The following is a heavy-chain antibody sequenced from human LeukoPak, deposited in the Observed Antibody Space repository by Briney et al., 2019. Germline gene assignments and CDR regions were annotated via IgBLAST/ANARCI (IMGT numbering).Heavy chain of an antibody. D-gene: IGHD1-1*01. CDR3: TRVRNSDNWWGAFDI. J-gene: IGHJ3*02. Sequence: EASVKVSCKAFGYTFGTSSITWVRQAPGQRLEWMGWISPNTGNTHYAHGVQGRVTMTTDTSRSTAYMELRSLRSDGTAMYYCTRVRNSDNWWGAFDIWGQGTMVTVS. CDR1: GYTFGTSS. V-gene: IGHV1-18*01. CDR2: ISPNTGNT.